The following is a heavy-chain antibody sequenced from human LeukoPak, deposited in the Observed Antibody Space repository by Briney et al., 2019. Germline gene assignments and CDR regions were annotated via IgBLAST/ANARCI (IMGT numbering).Heavy chain of an antibody. CDR2: ISGSGGST. J-gene: IGHJ4*02. Sequence: SGGSLRLSCAASGFTFSSYAMSWVRQAPGKGLEWVSAISGSGGSTYYADSVKGRFTISRDNSKNTLYLQMNSLRAEDTAVYYCAKGKGLTYYDFWSGYYMGALDYWGQGTLVTVSS. V-gene: IGHV3-23*01. D-gene: IGHD3-3*01. CDR1: GFTFSSYA. CDR3: AKGKGLTYYDFWSGYYMGALDY.